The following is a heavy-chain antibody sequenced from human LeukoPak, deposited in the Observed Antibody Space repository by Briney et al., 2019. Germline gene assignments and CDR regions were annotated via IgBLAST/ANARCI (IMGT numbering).Heavy chain of an antibody. CDR1: GGTFSSYA. Sequence: SVKVSCKASGGTFSSYAISWVRQAPGQGLEWMGGIIPIFGTANYAQKFQGRVTITADESTSTAYMELSGLRSEDTAVYYCARGLWHRTNTYYFDYWGQGTLVTVSS. J-gene: IGHJ4*02. D-gene: IGHD1-1*01. CDR2: IIPIFGTA. V-gene: IGHV1-69*13. CDR3: ARGLWHRTNTYYFDY.